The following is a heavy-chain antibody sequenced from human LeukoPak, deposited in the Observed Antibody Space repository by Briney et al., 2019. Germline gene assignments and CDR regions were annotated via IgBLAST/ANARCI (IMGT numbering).Heavy chain of an antibody. D-gene: IGHD3-10*01. Sequence: SETLSLTCSVSGGSISSSSYYWGWIRQPPGKGLEWIGSIYYSGNTYYNPSLKSRVTISVDTSKNQFSLKLSSVTAADTAVYYCARFGLWLGEDYWGQGTLVTVSS. V-gene: IGHV4-39*01. CDR1: GGSISSSSYY. CDR2: IYYSGNT. J-gene: IGHJ4*02. CDR3: ARFGLWLGEDY.